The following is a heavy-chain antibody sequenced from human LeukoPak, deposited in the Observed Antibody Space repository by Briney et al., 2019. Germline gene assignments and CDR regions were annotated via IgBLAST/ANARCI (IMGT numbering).Heavy chain of an antibody. V-gene: IGHV4-59*01. CDR3: ARDNREIATGYCAGHTCFKYYGMDV. CDR1: GGSINNYY. Sequence: SETLSLTCTVSGGSINNYYWSWIRLPTGKGLEWIGYIHYSGYTNYSPSLESRLSISVDTSKNQFSLEVSSVTAADTAIYYCARDNREIATGYCAGHTCFKYYGMDVWGQGTTVTVSS. CDR2: IHYSGYT. D-gene: IGHD2-8*02. J-gene: IGHJ6*02.